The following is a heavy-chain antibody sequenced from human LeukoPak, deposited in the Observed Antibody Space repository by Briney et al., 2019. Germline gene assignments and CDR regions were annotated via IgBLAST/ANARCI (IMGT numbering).Heavy chain of an antibody. CDR3: AREYSSSRLAPGY. V-gene: IGHV4-39*02. D-gene: IGHD6-13*01. CDR2: IYYSGST. CDR1: GGSISSSNYY. J-gene: IGHJ4*02. Sequence: SETLSLTCTVSGGSISSSNYYWGWIRQPPGKGLEWIGSIYYSGSTYYNPSLKSRVTISVDTSKNQFSLKLSSVTAADTAVYYCAREYSSSRLAPGYWGQGALVTVSS.